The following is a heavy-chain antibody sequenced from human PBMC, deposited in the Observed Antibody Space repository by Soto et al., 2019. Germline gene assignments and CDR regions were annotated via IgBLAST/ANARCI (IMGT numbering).Heavy chain of an antibody. V-gene: IGHV1-18*01. J-gene: IGHJ3*02. CDR2: TTSNKIYT. CDR1: GFTLSNYA. D-gene: IGHD6-25*01. CDR3: ARGFVTTRRLFDI. Sequence: GASVKVSCKASGFTLSNYAISWVRQAPGLGLEWMGWTTSNKIYTYYAQKLQGRVTMTTDTSTSTAYMELRSLRSDDTAVYYCARGFVTTRRLFDIWGQGTMVTVSS.